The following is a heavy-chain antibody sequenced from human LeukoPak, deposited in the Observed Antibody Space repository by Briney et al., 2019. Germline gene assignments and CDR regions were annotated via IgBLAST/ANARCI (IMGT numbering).Heavy chain of an antibody. J-gene: IGHJ4*02. CDR1: GGSSSSGNYY. D-gene: IGHD3-3*01. CDR2: IYTSGST. V-gene: IGHV4-61*02. CDR3: ARVPPDDDFWSGYLPYFDY. Sequence: SETLSLTCTVSGGSSSSGNYYWSWIRQPAGKGLEWIGRIYTSGSTNYNPSLQSRVTISVDTSKNQFSLKLSSVTAADTAVYYCARVPPDDDFWSGYLPYFDYWGQGNLVTVSS.